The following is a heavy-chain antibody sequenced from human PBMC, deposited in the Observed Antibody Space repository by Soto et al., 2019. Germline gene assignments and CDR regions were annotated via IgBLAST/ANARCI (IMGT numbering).Heavy chain of an antibody. CDR3: ARDPPG. CDR1: GFTFSGYW. CDR2: INQDGSEK. J-gene: IGHJ4*02. V-gene: IGHV3-7*04. D-gene: IGHD7-27*01. Sequence: ELQLVESGGGLVQPGGSLRLSCVVSGFTFSGYWMSWVRQAPGKGLEWVANINQDGSEKYYVDSVKGRFTISRDNTKNSLFLQMNSLRAEDTAVYFCARDPPGRGQGTLVTVSS.